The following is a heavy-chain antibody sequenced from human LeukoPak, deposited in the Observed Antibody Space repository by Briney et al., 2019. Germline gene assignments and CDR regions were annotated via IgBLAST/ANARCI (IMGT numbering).Heavy chain of an antibody. V-gene: IGHV3-30*04. D-gene: IGHD5-24*01. CDR2: ISYDGSNK. CDR3: AKDLQKRWLQFKSDGGFDY. Sequence: QPGGSLRLSCAASGFTFSSHAMHWVRQAPGKGLEWVAVISYDGSNKYYADSVKGRFTISRDNSKNTLYLQMNSLRAEDTAVYYCAKDLQKRWLQFKSDGGFDYWGQGTLVTVSS. CDR1: GFTFSSHA. J-gene: IGHJ4*02.